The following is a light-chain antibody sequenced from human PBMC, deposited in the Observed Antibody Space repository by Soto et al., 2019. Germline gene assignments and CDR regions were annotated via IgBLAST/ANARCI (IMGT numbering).Light chain of an antibody. CDR1: KSVSSS. J-gene: IGKJ2*01. CDR3: QQYSNRYT. V-gene: IGKV3D-15*01. CDR2: GAS. Sequence: EIVMTQSPATLSVSPGERATLSCRASKSVSSSLAWYQHKPGQAPRLLIYGASIRATGIPARFSGSGSGTEFTLTISSLQSEDFAAYYCQQYSNRYTFGQGTKLEIK.